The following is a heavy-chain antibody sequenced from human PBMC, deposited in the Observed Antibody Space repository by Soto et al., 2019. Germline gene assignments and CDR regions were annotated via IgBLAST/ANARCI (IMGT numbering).Heavy chain of an antibody. J-gene: IGHJ5*02. CDR1: GGSISSYY. CDR3: ARAGWGSDFWSGYNRWFDP. V-gene: IGHV4-59*01. D-gene: IGHD3-3*01. Sequence: QVQLQESGPGLVKPSETLSLTCTVSGGSISSYYWSWIRQPPGKGLEWIGYIYYSGSTNYSPSLKSRVTISVDTSKNQFSLKLSSVTAADTAVYYCARAGWGSDFWSGYNRWFDPWGQGTLVTVSS. CDR2: IYYSGST.